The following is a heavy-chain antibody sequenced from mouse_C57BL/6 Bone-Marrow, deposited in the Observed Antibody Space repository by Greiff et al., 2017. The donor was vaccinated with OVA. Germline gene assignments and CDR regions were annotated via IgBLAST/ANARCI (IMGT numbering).Heavy chain of an antibody. CDR3: ARGGYGNYER. D-gene: IGHD2-1*01. V-gene: IGHV3-6*01. J-gene: IGHJ3*02. CDR2: ISYDGSN. CDR1: GYSITSGYY. Sequence: DVKLVESGPGLVKPSQSLSLTCSVTGYSITSGYYWNWIRQFPGNKLEWMGYISYDGSNNYNPSLKNRISITRDTSKNQFFLKLNSVTTEDTATYYCARGGYGNYERWGQGTLVTVSA.